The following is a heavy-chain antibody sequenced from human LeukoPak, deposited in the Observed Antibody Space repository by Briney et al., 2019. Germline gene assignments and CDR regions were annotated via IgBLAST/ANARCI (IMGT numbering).Heavy chain of an antibody. V-gene: IGHV3-11*04. J-gene: IGHJ4*02. CDR3: ARGGGYNLSDY. CDR2: ISSSGTTI. Sequence: PGGSLRLSCAASGFTFSDYYMSWVRQAPGKRLEWVAYISSSGTTIYYADSVKGRFTISRDNAKNSLYLQMNSLRAEDTALYYCARGGGYNLSDYWGQGTLVTVSS. D-gene: IGHD5-24*01. CDR1: GFTFSDYY.